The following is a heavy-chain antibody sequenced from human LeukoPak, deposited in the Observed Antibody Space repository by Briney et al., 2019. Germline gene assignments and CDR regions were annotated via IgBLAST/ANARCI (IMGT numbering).Heavy chain of an antibody. J-gene: IGHJ5*02. CDR2: INPNSGGT. Sequence: ASVKVSCKASGYTFTGYYMHWVRQAPGQGLEWMGWINPNSGGTNYAQKFQGRVTMTRDTSISTAYMELSRLRSDDTAVYYCARGAYPIRGGSPREWFGPWGQGTLVTVSS. D-gene: IGHD1-26*01. CDR1: GYTFTGYY. V-gene: IGHV1-2*02. CDR3: ARGAYPIRGGSPREWFGP.